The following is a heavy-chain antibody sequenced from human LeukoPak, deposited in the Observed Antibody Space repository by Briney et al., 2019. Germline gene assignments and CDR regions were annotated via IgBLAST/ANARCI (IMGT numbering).Heavy chain of an antibody. J-gene: IGHJ4*02. CDR2: ITTNGGT. CDR1: GFTFTTYG. V-gene: IGHV3-23*01. Sequence: GGSLRLSCAASGFTFTTYGMTWVRQAPGKGLEWVSGITTNGGTYYADSVKGRFTISRDNSESTVYLQMNYLRAEDTAVYYCAKTGPGSGWARYYFEFWGQGALVTVSS. D-gene: IGHD6-19*01. CDR3: AKTGPGSGWARYYFEF.